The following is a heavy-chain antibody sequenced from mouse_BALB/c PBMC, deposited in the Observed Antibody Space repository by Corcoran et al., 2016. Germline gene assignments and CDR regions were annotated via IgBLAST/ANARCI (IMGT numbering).Heavy chain of an antibody. D-gene: IGHD2-1*01. J-gene: IGHJ3*01. CDR3: ARRARYGNPFAY. Sequence: QVTLKESGPGILQPSQTLSLTCSFSGFSLSTSGMGVSWIRQPSGKGLEWLAHIYWDDDKRYNPSLKSRLTISKDTSSNQVFLKITSVDTADTATYYCARRARYGNPFAYCGQGTLVTVSA. CDR2: IYWDDDK. CDR1: GFSLSTSGMG. V-gene: IGHV8-12*01.